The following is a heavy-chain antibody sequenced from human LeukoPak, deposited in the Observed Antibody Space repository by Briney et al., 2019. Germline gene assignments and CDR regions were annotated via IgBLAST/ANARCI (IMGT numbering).Heavy chain of an antibody. CDR1: GGSNSSYY. Sequence: PSETLSLTCTVSGGSNSSYYWSWIRQPPGKGLEWIGYIYYSGSTNYNPSLKSRVTISVDTSKNQFSLKLSSVTAADTAVYYCAREYESSGYYSASDAFDIWGQGTMVTVSS. J-gene: IGHJ3*02. D-gene: IGHD3-22*01. V-gene: IGHV4-59*01. CDR2: IYYSGST. CDR3: AREYESSGYYSASDAFDI.